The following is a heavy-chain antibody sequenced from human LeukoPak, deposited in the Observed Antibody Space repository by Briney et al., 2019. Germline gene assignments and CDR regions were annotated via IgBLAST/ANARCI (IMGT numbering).Heavy chain of an antibody. J-gene: IGHJ6*03. CDR1: GGSISSYY. CDR3: AREAVGALYYYYMDV. V-gene: IGHV4-59*01. CDR2: IYYSGST. Sequence: SETLSLTCTVSGGSISSYYWSWIRQSPGKGLEWIGYIYYSGSTNYNPSLKSRVTISVDTSKNQFSLKLSSVTAADTAVYYCAREAVGALYYYYMDVWGKGTTVTVSS. D-gene: IGHD1-26*01.